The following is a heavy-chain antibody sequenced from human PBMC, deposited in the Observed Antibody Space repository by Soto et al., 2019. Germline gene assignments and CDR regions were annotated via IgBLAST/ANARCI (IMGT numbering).Heavy chain of an antibody. Sequence: EVQLVESGGGLVQPGGSLRLSCAASGFTFSSYSMNWVRQAPGKGLEWVSYISSSSSTIYYADSVKGRFTISRDNAKNSLYLQMNSLRAEDTAVYYGARDLRTVRGVMAYYYYGMDVWGQGTTVTVSS. J-gene: IGHJ6*02. V-gene: IGHV3-48*01. CDR2: ISSSSSTI. CDR1: GFTFSSYS. CDR3: ARDLRTVRGVMAYYYYGMDV. D-gene: IGHD3-10*01.